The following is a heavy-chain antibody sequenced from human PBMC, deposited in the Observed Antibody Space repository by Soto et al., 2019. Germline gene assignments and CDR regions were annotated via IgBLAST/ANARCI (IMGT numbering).Heavy chain of an antibody. J-gene: IGHJ4*02. D-gene: IGHD3-16*02. V-gene: IGHV4-39*01. CDR2: IYYSGST. CDR3: ARLSRDLRYYDYVWGSYRYPYYFDY. CDR1: GGSISSSSYY. Sequence: SETLSLTCTVSGGSISSSSYYWGWIRQPPGKGLEWIGSIYYSGSTYYNPSLKSRVTISVDTSKNQFSLKLSSVTAADTAVYYCARLSRDLRYYDYVWGSYRYPYYFDYWGQGTLVTVSS.